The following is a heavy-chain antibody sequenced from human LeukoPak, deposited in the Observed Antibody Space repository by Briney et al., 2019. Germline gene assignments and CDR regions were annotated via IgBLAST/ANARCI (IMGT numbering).Heavy chain of an antibody. D-gene: IGHD6-19*01. J-gene: IGHJ3*02. CDR2: IIPIFGTA. V-gene: IGHV1-69*13. CDR1: GGTFSSYA. CDR3: ARDHSSSGWYRDAFDI. Sequence: SVKVSCKASGGTFSSYAISWVRQAPGQGLEWMGGIIPIFGTANYAQKFQGRVTITADESTSTAYMELSSLRSEDTAVYYCARDHSSSGWYRDAFDIWGQGTMVTVSS.